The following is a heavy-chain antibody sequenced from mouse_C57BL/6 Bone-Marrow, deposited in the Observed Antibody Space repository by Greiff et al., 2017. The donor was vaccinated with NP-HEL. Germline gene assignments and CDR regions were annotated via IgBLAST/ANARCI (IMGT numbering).Heavy chain of an antibody. CDR1: GYTFTTYP. CDR3: ARGGNYWYYFDY. V-gene: IGHV1-47*01. J-gene: IGHJ2*01. Sequence: VQLQQSGAELVKPGASVKMSCKASGYTFTTYPIVWVKQNHGKSLEWIGNFHPYNDDTEYNEKFKNKATLTVEKSSSTVYLELSRLTSDDSSVYYCARGGNYWYYFDYWGQGTTLTVSS. D-gene: IGHD2-1*01. CDR2: FHPYNDDT.